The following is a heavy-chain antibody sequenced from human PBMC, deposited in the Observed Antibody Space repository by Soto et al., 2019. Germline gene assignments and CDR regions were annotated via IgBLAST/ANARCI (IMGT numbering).Heavy chain of an antibody. CDR1: GGTFSSYA. J-gene: IGHJ4*02. Sequence: QVQLVQSGAEVKKPGSSVKVSCKASGGTFSSYAISWVRQAPGQGLEWMGGIIPIFGTANYAQKFQGRVTITADESTSTAYMELSSLRSEDTAVYYCASGLYSGSYKTERPRFDYWGQGTLVTVSS. CDR3: ASGLYSGSYKTERPRFDY. V-gene: IGHV1-69*12. D-gene: IGHD1-26*01. CDR2: IIPIFGTA.